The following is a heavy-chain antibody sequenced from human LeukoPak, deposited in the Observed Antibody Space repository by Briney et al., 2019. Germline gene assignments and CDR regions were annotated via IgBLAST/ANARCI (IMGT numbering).Heavy chain of an antibody. CDR2: ISYDGSNK. V-gene: IGHV3-30*19. J-gene: IGHJ3*02. D-gene: IGHD2-2*01. Sequence: GGSLRLSCAASGFTFSNYGMHWVRQAPGKGLEWVAVISYDGSNKYYADSVKGRFTISRDNSKNTLYLQMNSLRAEDTAVYYCATYTRGCSSTSCYYAFDIWGQGTMVTVSS. CDR1: GFTFSNYG. CDR3: ATYTRGCSSTSCYYAFDI.